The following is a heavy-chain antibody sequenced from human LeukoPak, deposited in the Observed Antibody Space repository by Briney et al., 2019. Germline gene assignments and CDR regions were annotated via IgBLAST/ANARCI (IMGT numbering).Heavy chain of an antibody. CDR1: GGSFRGYY. V-gene: IGHV4-39*01. Sequence: PAETLSLTCAVYGGSFRGYYWSWIRQPPGKGLEWIGTIYYTGSTYYNPSLKSRVTISVDRSKNQFSLKLRSVTAADTAVYYCARQAESRIAVAATGLYYFDYWGQGTLVTVSS. D-gene: IGHD6-19*01. CDR3: ARQAESRIAVAATGLYYFDY. J-gene: IGHJ4*02. CDR2: IYYTGST.